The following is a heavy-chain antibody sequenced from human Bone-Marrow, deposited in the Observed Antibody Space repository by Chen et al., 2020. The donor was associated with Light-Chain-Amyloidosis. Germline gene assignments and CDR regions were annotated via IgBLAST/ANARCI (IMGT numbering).Heavy chain of an antibody. CDR2: IYPDDCDA. D-gene: IGHD5-12*01. CDR1: AYTFPNYW. CDR3: ARRRDGYNFDY. V-gene: IGHV5-51*01. J-gene: IGHJ4*02. Sequence: EVQLEQSGPEVKQPGESLKISCKGSAYTFPNYWIGWVRQMPGKGLEWMGVIYPDDCDARYSPSFEGQVTISADKSITTAYLQWRSLKASDTAMYYCARRRDGYNFDYWGQGTLVTVSS.